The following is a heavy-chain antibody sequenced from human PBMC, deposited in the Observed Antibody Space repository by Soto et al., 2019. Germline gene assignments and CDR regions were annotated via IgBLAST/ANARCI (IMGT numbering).Heavy chain of an antibody. J-gene: IGHJ4*02. CDR1: GFTFDDYA. V-gene: IGHV3-43D*04. Sequence: HPGGSLRLSCAASGFTFDDYAMHWVRQAPGKGLEWVSLISWDGGSTYYADSVKGRFTISRDNSKNSLYLQMDSLRAEDTALYYCAKDTQAETSDDSSGTLDYWGQGTLVTVSS. D-gene: IGHD3-22*01. CDR3: AKDTQAETSDDSSGTLDY. CDR2: ISWDGGST.